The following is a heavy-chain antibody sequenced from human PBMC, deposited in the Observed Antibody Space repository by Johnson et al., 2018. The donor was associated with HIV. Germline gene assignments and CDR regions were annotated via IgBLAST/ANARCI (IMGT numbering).Heavy chain of an antibody. CDR2: ISWNRGSI. D-gene: IGHD5-18*01. V-gene: IGHV3-9*01. CDR1: GFTFDDYA. CDR3: ARVRGYSYVLDAFDI. J-gene: IGHJ3*02. Sequence: VQVVESGGGLVQPGRSLRLSCVASGFTFDDYAMHWVRQAPGKGLEWVSGISWNRGSIGYADSVKGRVTISRDNAKNSLYLQMNSLRAEDTALYYCARVRGYSYVLDAFDIWGQGTMVTVSS.